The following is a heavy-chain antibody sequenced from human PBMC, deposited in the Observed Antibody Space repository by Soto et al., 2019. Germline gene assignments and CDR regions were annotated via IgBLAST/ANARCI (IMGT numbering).Heavy chain of an antibody. Sequence: SETLSLTCTVSGGSISSSYWSWIRQHPGKGLEWIGYIYYSGSTYYTPSLKSRVTISLDTSKNQFSLKLSSVTAADTAVYFCARAPNSWYVYFADWGQGTLVTVSS. CDR3: ARAPNSWYVYFAD. D-gene: IGHD6-13*01. CDR1: GGSISSSY. CDR2: IYYSGST. V-gene: IGHV4-59*06. J-gene: IGHJ4*02.